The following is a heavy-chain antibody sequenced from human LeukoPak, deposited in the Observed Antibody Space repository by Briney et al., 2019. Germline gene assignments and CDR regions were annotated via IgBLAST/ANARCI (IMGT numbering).Heavy chain of an antibody. J-gene: IGHJ4*02. CDR1: GYTFTGYY. D-gene: IGHD6-19*01. Sequence: ASVKVSCKASGYTFTGYYMHWVRQAPGQGLEWVGWINPNSGGAKYAQKFQGRVTMTGDTATGTAYMELSGLTSDDTAVYYCARGRGVAVTGTIDYWGQGTLVTVSP. V-gene: IGHV1-2*02. CDR2: INPNSGGA. CDR3: ARGRGVAVTGTIDY.